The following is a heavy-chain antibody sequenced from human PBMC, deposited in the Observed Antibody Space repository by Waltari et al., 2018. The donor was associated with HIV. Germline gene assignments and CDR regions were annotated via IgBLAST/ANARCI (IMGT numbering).Heavy chain of an antibody. CDR3: ARGVDTAMVTVDY. D-gene: IGHD5-18*01. CDR1: GGSFSGYY. V-gene: IGHV4-34*01. CDR2: INHSGST. J-gene: IGHJ4*02. Sequence: QVQLQQWGAGLLKPSETQSLTCAVYGGSFSGYYWSWIRQPPGKGLEWIGEINHSGSTNYNPSLKSRVTISVDTSKNQFSLKLSSVTAADTAVYYCARGVDTAMVTVDYWGQGTLVTVSS.